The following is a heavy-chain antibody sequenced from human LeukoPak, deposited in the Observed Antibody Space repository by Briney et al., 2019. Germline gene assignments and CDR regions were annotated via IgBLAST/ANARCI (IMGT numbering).Heavy chain of an antibody. CDR3: AKFLDSGSFPDY. CDR2: ISGSGGSK. CDR1: GFTFSSYS. V-gene: IGHV3-23*01. J-gene: IGHJ4*02. Sequence: GSLRLSCSASGFTFSSYSMSWVRQAPGKGLEGVSGISGSGGSKYYADSLKGRFTISRDNSKKTLYLQMNSLRVEDTAIYYCAKFLDSGSFPDYWGQGTLATVSS. D-gene: IGHD1-26*01.